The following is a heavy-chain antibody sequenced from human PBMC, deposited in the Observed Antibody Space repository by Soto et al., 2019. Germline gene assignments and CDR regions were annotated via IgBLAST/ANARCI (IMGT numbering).Heavy chain of an antibody. CDR2: ISYDGSNK. CDR3: ARDQSITMVRGDFDY. Sequence: GGSLRLSCAASGFTFSSYAMHWVRQAPGKGLEWVAVISYDGSNKYYADSVKGRFTISRDNSKNTLYLQMNSLRAEDTAVYYCARDQSITMVRGDFDYWGQGTLVTVSS. J-gene: IGHJ4*02. D-gene: IGHD3-10*01. CDR1: GFTFSSYA. V-gene: IGHV3-30-3*01.